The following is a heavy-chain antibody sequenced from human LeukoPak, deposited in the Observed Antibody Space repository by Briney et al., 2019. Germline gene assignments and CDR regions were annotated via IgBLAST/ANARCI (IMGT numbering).Heavy chain of an antibody. CDR2: ITSSSTI. CDR1: GFTFSDYY. J-gene: IGHJ6*02. Sequence: GGSLRLSCAASGFTFSDYYMSWIRQAPGKGLEWVSYITSSSTIYYADSVKGRFTISRDNAKNSLYLQMNSLRAEDTAVYYCARRISGYSGFYYYYGMDVWGQGTTVTVSS. CDR3: ARRISGYSGFYYYYGMDV. V-gene: IGHV3-69-1*01. D-gene: IGHD1-26*01.